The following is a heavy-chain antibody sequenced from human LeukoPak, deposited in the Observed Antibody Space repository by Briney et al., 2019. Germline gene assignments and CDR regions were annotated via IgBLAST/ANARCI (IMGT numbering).Heavy chain of an antibody. CDR1: GYSLSELS. CDR2: FDPGDDET. D-gene: IGHD1-26*01. J-gene: IGHJ5*01. CDR3: ATEKDLLLDS. Sequence: TSVKVSCKVSGYSLSELSTHWVRQAPGQGLEWMGGFDPGDDETIYAQKFQGRVTMTEDTSTDTAYLELSSLRSEDTAVYFCATEKDLLLDSWGQGTPVTVSS. V-gene: IGHV1-24*01.